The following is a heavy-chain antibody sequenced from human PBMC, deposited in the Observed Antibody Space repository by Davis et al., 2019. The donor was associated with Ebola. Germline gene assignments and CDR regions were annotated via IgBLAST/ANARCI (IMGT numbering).Heavy chain of an antibody. CDR2: VILKSGAT. CDR3: ARGHNYAHEY. Sequence: SVTVSCQASGYTFIYYNIHWMRQAPGQGLEWLGRVILKSGATNYAQKFQGRVTMTRDTPISTVYMELSSLRYDDTADYYCARGHNYAHEYWGQGTLVTVSS. V-gene: IGHV1-2*06. J-gene: IGHJ4*02. CDR1: GYTFIYYN. D-gene: IGHD4-11*01.